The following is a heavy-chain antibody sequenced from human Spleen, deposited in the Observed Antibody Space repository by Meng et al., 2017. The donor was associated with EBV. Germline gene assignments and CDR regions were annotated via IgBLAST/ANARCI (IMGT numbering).Heavy chain of an antibody. J-gene: IGHJ5*02. CDR2: ISFDGSNK. D-gene: IGHD1-14*01. V-gene: IGHV3-30-3*02. CDR1: GSSFTTNA. CDR3: AKDLSGRFDP. Sequence: QGRRGGSGGGVVQPGRPLRLSCAASGSSFTTNAMHWVRQAPGKGLEWVAIISFDGSNKDYSESVKGRFTISRDNSKNTLYLQMNSLSAEETAVYYCAKDLSGRFDPWGQGTLVTVSS.